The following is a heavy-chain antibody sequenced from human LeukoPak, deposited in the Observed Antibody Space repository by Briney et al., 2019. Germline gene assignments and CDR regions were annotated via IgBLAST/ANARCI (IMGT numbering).Heavy chain of an antibody. D-gene: IGHD5-12*01. Sequence: GGSLRLSCAASGFTFTSYGMHWVRQAPGKGLEWVAFIRYDGSDEYNGDSVRGRFTISRDNSKNTLYLQMNSLRAEDTAVYYCARDGVDIVAFDYWGQGTLVTVSS. V-gene: IGHV3-30*02. J-gene: IGHJ4*02. CDR2: IRYDGSDE. CDR1: GFTFTSYG. CDR3: ARDGVDIVAFDY.